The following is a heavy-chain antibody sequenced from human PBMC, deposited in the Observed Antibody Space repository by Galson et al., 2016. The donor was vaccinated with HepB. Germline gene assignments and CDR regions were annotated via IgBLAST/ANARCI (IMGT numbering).Heavy chain of an antibody. V-gene: IGHV3-11*01. CDR3: ARVGTSEDYFDY. CDR2: ISGSSDYI. D-gene: IGHD7-27*01. Sequence: SLRRSCAASGFTFSDYYMSWIRQAPGKGLEWVSLISGSSDYIYYADSVKGRITISRDNVKNSLYLQMNSLRAEDTAVYYCARVGTSEDYFDYWGQGTLVTVSS. CDR1: GFTFSDYY. J-gene: IGHJ4*02.